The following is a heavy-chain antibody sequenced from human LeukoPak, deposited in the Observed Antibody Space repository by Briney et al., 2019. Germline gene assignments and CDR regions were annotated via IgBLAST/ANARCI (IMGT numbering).Heavy chain of an antibody. Sequence: GESLKISCKGSGYRFTDYWIGWVRQMPGKGLGWGGIIYPGYSYTRYSPSFQGQVTISADKSITTAHLQWSSLKASDTAMYYCARGAAGTTPDYYSFGLDVWGQGTTVRVSS. V-gene: IGHV5-51*01. CDR3: ARGAAGTTPDYYSFGLDV. J-gene: IGHJ6*02. CDR1: GYRFTDYW. D-gene: IGHD1-7*01. CDR2: IYPGYSYT.